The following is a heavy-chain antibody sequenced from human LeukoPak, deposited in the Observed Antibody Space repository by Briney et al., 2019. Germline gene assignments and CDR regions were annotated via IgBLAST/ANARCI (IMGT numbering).Heavy chain of an antibody. CDR2: ISGSGGST. D-gene: IGHD6-19*01. Sequence: PGGSLRLSCAASGFTFSSYAMSWVRQAPGKGLEWVSAISGSGGSTYYADSVKGRFTISRDNSKNTLYLQMNSLRAEDTAVYYCAKVSRRGHGGIAVAGTLVGWGQGTLVTVSS. J-gene: IGHJ4*02. V-gene: IGHV3-23*01. CDR3: AKVSRRGHGGIAVAGTLVG. CDR1: GFTFSSYA.